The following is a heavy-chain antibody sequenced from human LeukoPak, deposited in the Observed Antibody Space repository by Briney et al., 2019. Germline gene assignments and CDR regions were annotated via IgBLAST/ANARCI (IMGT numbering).Heavy chain of an antibody. CDR1: DASFSGYY. Sequence: SETLSLTCAVYDASFSGYYWSWIRQPPGKGLEWIGEINHSGSTNYNPSLKSRVTISVDTSKKQFSLKQSSVTAADTAVYYCARGFCSGGSCYGAFDIWGQGTMVTVSS. CDR2: INHSGST. D-gene: IGHD2-15*01. CDR3: ARGFCSGGSCYGAFDI. J-gene: IGHJ3*02. V-gene: IGHV4-34*01.